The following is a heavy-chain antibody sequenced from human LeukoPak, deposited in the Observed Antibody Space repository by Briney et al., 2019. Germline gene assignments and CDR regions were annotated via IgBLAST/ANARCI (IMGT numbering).Heavy chain of an antibody. J-gene: IGHJ3*02. V-gene: IGHV3-53*05. CDR3: AREISRTGAFDI. CDR1: GFTASSNY. CDR2: IYSGGST. Sequence: GGPLRLSCEASGFTASSNYMSWVRQAPGKGLEWVSVIYSGGSTYYADSVKGRFTISRDNSKNTLYLQMNSLRAEDTAVYYCAREISRTGAFDIWGQGTMVTVSS. D-gene: IGHD3-3*02.